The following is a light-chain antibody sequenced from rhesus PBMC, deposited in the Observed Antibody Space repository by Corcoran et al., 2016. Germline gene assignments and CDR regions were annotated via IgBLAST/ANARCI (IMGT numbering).Light chain of an antibody. J-gene: IGKJ1*01. CDR1: QSVSSY. Sequence: EIVMTQSPATLSLSPGETATISCRTSQSVSSYLAWYQQKPGQAPRLLIYGASSRATGIPDRFSGSGSGTDFTLTISSLEPEDFAVYYCQETSNLWTFGQGTKVEIK. V-gene: IGKV3-31*02. CDR2: GAS. CDR3: QETSNLWT.